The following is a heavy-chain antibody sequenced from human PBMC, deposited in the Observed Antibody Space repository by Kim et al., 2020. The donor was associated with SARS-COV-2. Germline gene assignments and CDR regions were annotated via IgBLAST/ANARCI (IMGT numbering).Heavy chain of an antibody. D-gene: IGHD3-3*01. V-gene: IGHV3-66*02. J-gene: IGHJ4*02. CDR2: IYSGGST. CDR3: ARDNGATDPYDFWRD. CDR1: GFTVSSNY. Sequence: GGSLRLSCAASGFTVSSNYMSWVRQAPGKGLEWVSVIYSGGSTYYADSVKGRFTISRDNSKNTLYLQMNSLRAEDTAVYYCARDNGATDPYDFWRDWGQGTLVTVSS.